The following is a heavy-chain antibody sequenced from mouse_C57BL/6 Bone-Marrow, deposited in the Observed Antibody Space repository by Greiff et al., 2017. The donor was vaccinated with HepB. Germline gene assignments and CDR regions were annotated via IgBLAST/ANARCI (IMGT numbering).Heavy chain of an antibody. D-gene: IGHD1-1*01. Sequence: VKLQQSDAELVKPGASVKISCKVSGYTFTDHTIHWMKQRPEQGLEWIGYIYPRDGSTKYNEKFKGKATLTADKSSSTAYMQLNSLTSEDSAVYFCARAPFYYYGSSYWYFDVWGTGTTVTVSS. J-gene: IGHJ1*03. CDR1: GYTFTDHT. CDR3: ARAPFYYYGSSYWYFDV. CDR2: IYPRDGST. V-gene: IGHV1-78*01.